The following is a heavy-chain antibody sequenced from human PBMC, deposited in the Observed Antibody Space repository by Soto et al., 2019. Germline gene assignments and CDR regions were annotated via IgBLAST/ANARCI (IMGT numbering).Heavy chain of an antibody. D-gene: IGHD4-17*01. Sequence: SETLSLTCTVSGGSISSYYWSWIRQPPGKGLEWIGYIYYSGNTNYNPSLKSRVTISVDTSKNQFSLKLSSVTAADTAVYYCASGHDGDYTSGWFDPWGQGTLVTVSS. CDR2: IYYSGNT. V-gene: IGHV4-59*01. J-gene: IGHJ5*02. CDR3: ASGHDGDYTSGWFDP. CDR1: GGSISSYY.